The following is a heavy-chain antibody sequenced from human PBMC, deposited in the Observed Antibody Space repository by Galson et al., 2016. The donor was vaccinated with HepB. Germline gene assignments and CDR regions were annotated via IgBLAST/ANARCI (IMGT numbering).Heavy chain of an antibody. CDR3: AREFSAGYNRGLGDY. J-gene: IGHJ4*02. D-gene: IGHD6-13*01. CDR1: GFIFSSYS. Sequence: SLRLSCAASGFIFSSYSMNWVRQAPGKGLEWVSYISSLSSIIDYADSVKGRFTISRDNAKNSVYLQMNSLRDEDTAVYYCAREFSAGYNRGLGDYWGQGTLVTVSS. V-gene: IGHV3-48*02. CDR2: ISSLSSII.